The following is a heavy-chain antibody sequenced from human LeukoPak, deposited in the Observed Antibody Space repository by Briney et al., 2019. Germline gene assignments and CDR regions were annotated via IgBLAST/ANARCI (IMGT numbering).Heavy chain of an antibody. CDR1: GFTFSTYA. Sequence: GGSLRLSCAASGFTFSTYAMSWVRQAPGKGLEWVSAISGSGDNGDNTYYADSVKGQFTISRDNSKNTLDLQMNSLSAEDAAIYYCAKSGSTSWYLDYWGQGTLVTVSS. V-gene: IGHV3-23*01. D-gene: IGHD6-13*01. J-gene: IGHJ4*02. CDR3: AKSGSTSWYLDY. CDR2: ISGSGDNGDNT.